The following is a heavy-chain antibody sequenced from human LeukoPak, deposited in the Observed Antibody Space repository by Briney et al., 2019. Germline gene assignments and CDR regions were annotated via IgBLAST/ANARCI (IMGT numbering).Heavy chain of an antibody. Sequence: PGGSLRLSCAASGFTFSSYGMSWVRQAPGKGLEWVSATSGSGGSTYYADSVKGRFTISRDNSKNTLYLQMNSLRAEDTAVYYCAKDHEQQLVQAHDYWGQGTLVTVSS. CDR2: TSGSGGST. CDR3: AKDHEQQLVQAHDY. D-gene: IGHD6-13*01. V-gene: IGHV3-23*01. J-gene: IGHJ4*02. CDR1: GFTFSSYG.